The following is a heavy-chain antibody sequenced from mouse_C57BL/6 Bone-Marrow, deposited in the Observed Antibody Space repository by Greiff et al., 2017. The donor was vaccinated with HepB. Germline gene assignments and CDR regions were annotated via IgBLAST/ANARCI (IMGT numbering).Heavy chain of an antibody. CDR2: ISNGGGST. D-gene: IGHD2-10*01. CDR1: GFTFSDYY. Sequence: DVQLVESGGGLVQPGGSLKLSCAASGFTFSDYYMYWVRQTPEKRLEWVAYISNGGGSTYYPDTVKGRFTISRDNAKNTLYLQMSRLKSEDTALYYCARPAYYGIKGYAMDYWGQGTSVTVSS. V-gene: IGHV5-12*01. CDR3: ARPAYYGIKGYAMDY. J-gene: IGHJ4*01.